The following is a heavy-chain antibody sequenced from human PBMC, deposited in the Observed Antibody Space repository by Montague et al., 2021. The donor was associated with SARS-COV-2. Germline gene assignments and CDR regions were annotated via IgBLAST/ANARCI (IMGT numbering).Heavy chain of an antibody. CDR1: GFTVSGNY. CDR2: FYSGGTT. V-gene: IGHV3-53*04. J-gene: IGHJ2*01. CDR3: ARVPFYDSSGYLEDYWYFDL. D-gene: IGHD3-22*01. Sequence: SLRLSCAASGFTVSGNYMSWVRQAPGKGLECVSVFYSGGTTYYADSVKGRFTISRHNYKNTLYLQMNSLRAEDTAVYYCARVPFYDSSGYLEDYWYFDLWGRGTLVTVSS.